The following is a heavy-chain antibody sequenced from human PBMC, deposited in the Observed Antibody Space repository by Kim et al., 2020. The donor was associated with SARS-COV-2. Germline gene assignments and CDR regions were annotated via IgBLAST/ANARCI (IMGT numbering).Heavy chain of an antibody. V-gene: IGHV4-59*01. J-gene: IGHJ5*02. D-gene: IGHD5-18*01. CDR2: IYYSGST. Sequence: SETLSLTCTVSGGSISSYYWSWIRQPPGKGLEWIGYIYYSGSTNYNPSLKSRVTISVDTSKNQFSLKLSSVTDADTAVYYCARRGLGYSYGQTNSNWFDPWGQGTLVTVSS. CDR3: ARRGLGYSYGQTNSNWFDP. CDR1: GGSISSYY.